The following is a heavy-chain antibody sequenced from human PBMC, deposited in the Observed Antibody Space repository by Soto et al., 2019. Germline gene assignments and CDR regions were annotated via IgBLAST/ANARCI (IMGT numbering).Heavy chain of an antibody. CDR2: IIPIFGTA. Sequence: SVKVSCKASGGTFSSYAISWVRQAPGQGLEWMGGIIPIFGTANYAQKFQGRVTITADESTSTAYMELSSLRSEDTAVYYCARGTNYYDSSGYYYGWFDPWGQGTLVTVS. D-gene: IGHD3-22*01. V-gene: IGHV1-69*13. CDR1: GGTFSSYA. CDR3: ARGTNYYDSSGYYYGWFDP. J-gene: IGHJ5*02.